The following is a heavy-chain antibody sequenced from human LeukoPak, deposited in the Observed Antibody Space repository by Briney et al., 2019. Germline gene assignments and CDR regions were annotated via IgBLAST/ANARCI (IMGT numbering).Heavy chain of an antibody. CDR2: IYSGANT. J-gene: IGHJ4*02. CDR1: GFAVRSNY. CDR3: AREFLRMGCDY. D-gene: IGHD3-16*01. Sequence: GGSLRLSCAASGFAVRSNYMSWVRPAPGKGLEWVSFIYSGANTYYADSVKGRFTISRDNPKNTLFLQMNSLRAEDTAVYYCAREFLRMGCDYWGEGTLVTVSS. V-gene: IGHV3-53*01.